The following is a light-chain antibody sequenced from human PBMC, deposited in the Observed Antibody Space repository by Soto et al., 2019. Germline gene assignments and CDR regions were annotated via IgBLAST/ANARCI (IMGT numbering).Light chain of an antibody. CDR3: QQYYSSPFT. V-gene: IGKV4-1*01. J-gene: IGKJ4*01. CDR2: WAS. CDR1: QRVMYSSNDKNY. Sequence: IVMTQSPDSLAVSLGESATINCKSSQRVMYSSNDKNYLAWYQQKPGQPPKLLIYWASTRYSGVPDRFSGSGSGTDYTLTISSRQAEDVAVYHCQQYYSSPFTFGGGTKVDIK.